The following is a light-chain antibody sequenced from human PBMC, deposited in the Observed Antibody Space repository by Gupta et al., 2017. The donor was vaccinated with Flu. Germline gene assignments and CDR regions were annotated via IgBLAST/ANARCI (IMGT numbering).Light chain of an antibody. CDR1: QGFSNY. V-gene: IGKV1-9*01. Sequence: DIQLTQSPSFLSASVGDRVTITCRASQGFSNYLAWYQQKPGKAPKLLIYAASAFQSGVPPRFSGSGSVTEFTLTISILQPEDFATYYCQQRDRSPRTFGQGTKLEVK. J-gene: IGKJ1*01. CDR2: AAS. CDR3: QQRDRSPRT.